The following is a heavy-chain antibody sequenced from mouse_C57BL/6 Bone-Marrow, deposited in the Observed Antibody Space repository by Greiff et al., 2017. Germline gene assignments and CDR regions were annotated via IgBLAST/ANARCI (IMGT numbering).Heavy chain of an antibody. CDR1: GYTFTSYG. V-gene: IGHV1-81*01. CDR3: ARESITQDYFYY. J-gene: IGHJ2*01. D-gene: IGHD1-1*01. Sequence: QVQLKEPGAELARPVASVKLSCKASGYTFTSYGISWVKQRTGQGLEWIGEIYPRSGNTYYNEKFKGKATLTADKSSSTAYMELRILTSEDSAVYFCARESITQDYFYYWGQGTTLTGSS. CDR2: IYPRSGNT.